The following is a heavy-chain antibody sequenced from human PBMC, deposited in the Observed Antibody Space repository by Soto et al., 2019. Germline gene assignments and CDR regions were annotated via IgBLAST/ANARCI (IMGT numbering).Heavy chain of an antibody. CDR1: GFPLSIYA. D-gene: IGHD3-10*01. CDR3: ARDPSSQTARGGNFGMDV. CDR2: ISNDGSIK. V-gene: IGHV3-30-3*01. J-gene: IGHJ6*02. Sequence: QVQLVESGGGVVQPGRSLRLSCAASGFPLSIYAMHCVRQTPGKGLEWVAGISNDGSIKDYADSVQGRFTISRDYSKNTLFLQMNSLRGEDTGLYYCARDPSSQTARGGNFGMDVWGQGTTVTVS.